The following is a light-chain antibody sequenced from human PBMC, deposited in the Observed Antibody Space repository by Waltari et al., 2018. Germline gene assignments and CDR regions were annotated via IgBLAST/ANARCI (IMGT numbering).Light chain of an antibody. V-gene: IGKV3-20*01. CDR2: DAS. CDR3: QKYGTLPAT. CDR1: QSVSKY. J-gene: IGKJ1*01. Sequence: EIVLTQSPGTLSLSPGERATLACRASQSVSKYLAWYQQKVGQPPRLRSYDASTRATGIPDRFMGSGFGTDFSLTISRLEPEDFAVYYCQKYGTLPATFGQGTKVEI.